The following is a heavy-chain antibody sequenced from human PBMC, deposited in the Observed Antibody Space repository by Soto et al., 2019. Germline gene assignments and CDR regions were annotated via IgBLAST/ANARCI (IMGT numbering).Heavy chain of an antibody. Sequence: QVQLQESGPGLVKPSETLSLSCTVSGGSINSYYWSWIRQSPGKRMECIRYVHDSWGSSYNPSLQSRVAISLDTSKSQFSLKVTAVTAPHTDVYYCARQGFGPLHGLVDVWGQGTTVTVSS. V-gene: IGHV4-59*08. CDR3: ARQGFGPLHGLVDV. J-gene: IGHJ6*02. CDR1: GGSINSYY. CDR2: VHDSWGS. D-gene: IGHD3-10*01.